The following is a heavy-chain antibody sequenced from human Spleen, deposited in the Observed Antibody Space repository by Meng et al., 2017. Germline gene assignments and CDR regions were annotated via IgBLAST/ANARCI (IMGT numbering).Heavy chain of an antibody. V-gene: IGHV4-34*01. Sequence: QVQLQQWGAGLLKPSETLSLTCAVYGESFSGFYWSWFRQPPGKGLEWIGSIYYSGATYYNPSLKSRVTMSVDTSKNQFSLRLSSVTAADTAVYFCARRVHDGRHYHYFDYWGQGALVTVSS. CDR1: GESFSGFY. D-gene: IGHD3-16*01. CDR3: ARRVHDGRHYHYFDY. J-gene: IGHJ4*02. CDR2: IYYSGAT.